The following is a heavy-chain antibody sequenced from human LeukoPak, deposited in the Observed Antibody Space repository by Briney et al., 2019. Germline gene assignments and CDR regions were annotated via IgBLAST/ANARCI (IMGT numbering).Heavy chain of an antibody. CDR3: ARHLDSGSRFDAFDI. V-gene: IGHV4-34*01. CDR1: GGSFSGYY. D-gene: IGHD1-26*01. Sequence: SETLSLTCAVYGGSFSGYYWSWIRQPPGKGLEWIGEINHSGSTNYNPSLKSRVTISVDTSKNQFSLKLGSVTAADTAVYYCARHLDSGSRFDAFDIWGQGTMVTVSS. J-gene: IGHJ3*02. CDR2: INHSGST.